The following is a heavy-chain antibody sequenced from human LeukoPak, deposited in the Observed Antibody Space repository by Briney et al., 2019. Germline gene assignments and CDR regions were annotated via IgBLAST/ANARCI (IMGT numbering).Heavy chain of an antibody. Sequence: GGSLRLSCAASGFTVGSNYMSWVRQAPGKGLEWVSVIYSGGSTYYADSVKGRFTISRDNSKNTLYLQMNSLRAEDTAVYYCASSAYCGGDCYLDYWGQGTLVTVSS. J-gene: IGHJ4*02. CDR2: IYSGGST. V-gene: IGHV3-53*01. CDR3: ASSAYCGGDCYLDY. D-gene: IGHD2-21*02. CDR1: GFTVGSNY.